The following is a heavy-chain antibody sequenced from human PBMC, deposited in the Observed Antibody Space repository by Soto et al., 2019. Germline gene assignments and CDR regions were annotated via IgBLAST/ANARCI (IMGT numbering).Heavy chain of an antibody. J-gene: IGHJ6*02. CDR1: GGSISSSNW. CDR2: IYHSGST. Sequence: SETLSLTCAVSGGSISSSNWWSWVRQPPGKGLEWIGEIYHSGSTNYNPSLKSRVTISVDKSKNQFSLKLSSVTAADTAVYYCARMYYYGSGSLYYYYGMDVWGQGTTVTVSS. CDR3: ARMYYYGSGSLYYYYGMDV. V-gene: IGHV4-4*02. D-gene: IGHD3-10*01.